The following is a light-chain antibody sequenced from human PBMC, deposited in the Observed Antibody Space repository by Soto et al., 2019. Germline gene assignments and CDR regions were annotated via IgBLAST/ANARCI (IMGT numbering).Light chain of an antibody. CDR2: DVS. CDR3: LSYTKSSTYV. Sequence: QSALTQPASVSGSPGQSITISCTGTSSDISAYNYVSWYQHHPGKAPKVMIYDVSSRPSGVSDRFSGSKSGNTASLTISGLQAEDEADYYCLSYTKSSTYVFGTGTKLTVL. V-gene: IGLV2-14*03. CDR1: SSDISAYNY. J-gene: IGLJ1*01.